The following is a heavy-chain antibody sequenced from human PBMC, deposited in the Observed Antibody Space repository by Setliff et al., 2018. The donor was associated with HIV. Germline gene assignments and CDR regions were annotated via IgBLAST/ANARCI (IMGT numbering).Heavy chain of an antibody. Sequence: SETLSLTCTVSGGSISSSSYYWGWIRQSPGGGLEWIGFIFSSGSTKYNPSLQSRVTMSIDTSKNQFSLRLTSVTAADTAVYYCARRIDDSGSFPDKNWFDTWGQGSLVTVSS. CDR1: GGSISSSSYY. CDR2: IFSSGST. V-gene: IGHV4-61*05. J-gene: IGHJ5*02. CDR3: ARRIDDSGSFPDKNWFDT. D-gene: IGHD3-10*01.